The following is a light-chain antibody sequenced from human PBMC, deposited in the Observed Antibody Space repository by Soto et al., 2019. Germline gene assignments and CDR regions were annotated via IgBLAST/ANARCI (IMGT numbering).Light chain of an antibody. CDR3: QSYDSSTVV. Sequence: NFMLTQPHSVSESPGKTVTISCTRSSGSIASNYVQWYQQRPGSVPTTVIYEGNQRPSGVPDRFSGSTDRSSNSASLTISGLQTEDEADYYCQSYDSSTVVFGGGTQLTVL. CDR1: SGSIASNY. V-gene: IGLV6-57*04. CDR2: EGN. J-gene: IGLJ2*01.